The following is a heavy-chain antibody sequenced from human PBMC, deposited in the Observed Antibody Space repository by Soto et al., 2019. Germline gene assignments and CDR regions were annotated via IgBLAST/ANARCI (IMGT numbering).Heavy chain of an antibody. V-gene: IGHV1-69*01. J-gene: IGHJ4*02. CDR3: ARDRDYGDYVFDY. Sequence: QEQLVQSGAEVKKPGSSVKVSCKASGGTFSSYAIIWVRQAPGQGLEWMGGIIPVFGTANYAQKFQGRVTITADESTFTAYMELSSLTSEDTAVYYCARDRDYGDYVFDYWGQGTLVTVSS. CDR2: IIPVFGTA. CDR1: GGTFSSYA. D-gene: IGHD4-17*01.